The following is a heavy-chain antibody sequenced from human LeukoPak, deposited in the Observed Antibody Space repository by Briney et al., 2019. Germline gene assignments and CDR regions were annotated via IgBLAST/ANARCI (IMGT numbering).Heavy chain of an antibody. CDR2: IYYSGST. Sequence: SETLSLTCTVSGGSISSYYWSWIRQPPGKGLEWIGYIYYSGSTNYNPSLKSRVTISVDTSKNQLSLKLSSVTAADTAVYYCARDYDRVYGSGSLCGYWGQGTLVTVSS. D-gene: IGHD3-10*01. V-gene: IGHV4-59*01. CDR1: GGSISSYY. CDR3: ARDYDRVYGSGSLCGY. J-gene: IGHJ4*02.